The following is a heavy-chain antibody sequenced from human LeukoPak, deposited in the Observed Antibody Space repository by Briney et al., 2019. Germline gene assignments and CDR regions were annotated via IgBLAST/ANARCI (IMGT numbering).Heavy chain of an antibody. J-gene: IGHJ5*02. V-gene: IGHV3-20*01. Sequence: GGSLRLSCAASGFTFDDYGMSWVRQAPGKGLEWVSGINWNGGSTGYADFVKGRFTISRDNAKNSLYLQMNSLRAEDTALYHCARARYSSSWYWFDPWGQGTLVTVSS. D-gene: IGHD6-13*01. CDR1: GFTFDDYG. CDR2: INWNGGST. CDR3: ARARYSSSWYWFDP.